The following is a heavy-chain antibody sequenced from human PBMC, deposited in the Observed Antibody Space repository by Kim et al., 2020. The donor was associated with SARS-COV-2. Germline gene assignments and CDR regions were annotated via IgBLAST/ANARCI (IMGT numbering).Heavy chain of an antibody. Sequence: GGSLRLSCAASGFTFSSYSMNWVRQAPGKGLEWVSSISSSSSYIYYADSVKGRFTISRDNAKNSLYLQMNSLRAEDTAVYYCARDLGEYCSGGSCYGLDGMDVWGQGPTVTVSS. CDR2: ISSSSSYI. D-gene: IGHD2-15*01. CDR1: GFTFSSYS. CDR3: ARDLGEYCSGGSCYGLDGMDV. J-gene: IGHJ6*02. V-gene: IGHV3-21*01.